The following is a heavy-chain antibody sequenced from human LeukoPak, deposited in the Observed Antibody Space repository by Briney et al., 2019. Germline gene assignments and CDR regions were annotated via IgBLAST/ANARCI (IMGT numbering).Heavy chain of an antibody. J-gene: IGHJ5*02. Sequence: PGGSLRLSCAASGFTFSSYAMHWVRQAPGKGLEWVAVISYDGSNKYYADSVKGRFTISRDNSKNTLYLQMSSLRSEDTALYYCARGHYFGSGNFYNGGNWFDPWGQGTLVTVSS. CDR2: ISYDGSNK. CDR1: GFTFSSYA. CDR3: ARGHYFGSGNFYNGGNWFDP. V-gene: IGHV3-30-3*01. D-gene: IGHD3-10*01.